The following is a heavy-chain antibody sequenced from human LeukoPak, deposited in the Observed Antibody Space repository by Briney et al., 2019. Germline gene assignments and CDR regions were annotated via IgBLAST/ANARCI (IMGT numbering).Heavy chain of an antibody. J-gene: IGHJ3*02. D-gene: IGHD3-22*01. CDR3: AKDTNGGYYDSSGYWANLGAFDI. Sequence: GGSLRLSCAASGFTFDDYAMHWVRQAPGKGLEWVSGISWNSGSIGYADSVKGRFTISRDNAKNSLYLQMNSLRAEDTALYYCAKDTNGGYYDSSGYWANLGAFDIWGQGTMVTVSS. CDR1: GFTFDDYA. CDR2: ISWNSGSI. V-gene: IGHV3-9*01.